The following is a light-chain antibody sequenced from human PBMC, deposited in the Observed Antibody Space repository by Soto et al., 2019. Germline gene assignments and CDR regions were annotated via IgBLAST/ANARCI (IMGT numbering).Light chain of an antibody. CDR2: ANT. J-gene: IGLJ2*01. V-gene: IGLV1-40*01. CDR3: QSYDSGLSAVI. Sequence: QSVLTQPPSVSGAPGQRITISCTGSRSNIGADYAVHWYQQLPGAAPKLLIYANTNRPSGVPDRFSGSKSGTSASLAITGLQTEDEADYYCQSYDSGLSAVIFGGGTKLTVL. CDR1: RSNIGADYA.